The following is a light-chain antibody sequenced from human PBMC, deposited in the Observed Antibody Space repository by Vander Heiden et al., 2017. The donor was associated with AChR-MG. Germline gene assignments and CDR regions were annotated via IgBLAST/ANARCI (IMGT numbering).Light chain of an antibody. Sequence: QAALTQPASVSGSPGQSISISCTGTSSDIGGYNYVSWYQQSPGKPHTLIIYDVSKRPAVVSNRFSASKSGNTASLTISGLQSEDEAYYYCSSYTTSNTPVFGGGTKLTVL. J-gene: IGLJ2*01. V-gene: IGLV2-14*03. CDR3: SSYTTSNTPV. CDR1: SSDIGGYNY. CDR2: DVS.